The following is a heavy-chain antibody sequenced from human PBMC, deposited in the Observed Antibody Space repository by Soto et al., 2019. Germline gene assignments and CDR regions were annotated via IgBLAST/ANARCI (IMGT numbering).Heavy chain of an antibody. CDR1: GFTFTRSS. D-gene: IGHD5-12*01. CDR3: AADGSGYGDAFDY. Sequence: SVEVSCKASGFTFTRSSVQWVRQARGQRLEWIGWIVVGSGNTNYAQKFQERVTITRDMSTSTAYMELSSLRSEDTAVYYCAADGSGYGDAFDYWGQGTRVTSPQ. CDR2: IVVGSGNT. J-gene: IGHJ4*02. V-gene: IGHV1-58*01.